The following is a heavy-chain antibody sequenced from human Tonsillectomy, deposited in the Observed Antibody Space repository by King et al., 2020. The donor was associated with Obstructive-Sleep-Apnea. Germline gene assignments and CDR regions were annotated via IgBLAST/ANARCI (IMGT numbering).Heavy chain of an antibody. Sequence: QLVQSGGGVVQPGRSLRLFCAASGFTFSSYAMHWVRQAPGRGLEWVAVIPYDGSDKYYADSVKGRFIISRDNSKNTLYLQMNSLRAEDTAVYYCARYSSTTPFDYWGQGILVTVSS. CDR1: GFTFSSYA. CDR3: ARYSSTTPFDY. D-gene: IGHD6-13*01. J-gene: IGHJ4*02. V-gene: IGHV3-30-3*01. CDR2: IPYDGSDK.